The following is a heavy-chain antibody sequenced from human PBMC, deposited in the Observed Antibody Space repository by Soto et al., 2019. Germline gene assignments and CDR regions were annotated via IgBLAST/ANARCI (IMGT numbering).Heavy chain of an antibody. V-gene: IGHV3-23*01. CDR3: AKDVGGHYCTPTSCLYFFHS. CDR2: ISDSGST. J-gene: IGHJ4*02. CDR1: GFSFNNYA. Sequence: EVHLLESGGGLVQPGGSLRLSCAASGFSFNNYAMNWVRQAPGQGLEWVSTISDSGSTYYADSVKGRFTISRDNSKNTLCLQMKSLRAEDTAVYFCAKDVGGHYCTPTSCLYFFHSWGRGTLVTVSS. D-gene: IGHD2-2*01.